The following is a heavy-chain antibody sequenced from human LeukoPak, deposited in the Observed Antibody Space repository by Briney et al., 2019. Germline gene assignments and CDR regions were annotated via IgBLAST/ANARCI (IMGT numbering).Heavy chain of an antibody. V-gene: IGHV3-30-3*01. Sequence: GGSLRLSCAASGFTFSSYAMHWVRQAPSKGLEWVAVISYDGSNKYYADSVKGRFTISRDNSKNTLYLQMNSLRAEDTAVYYCARGYASGSYWIDYWGQGTLVTVSS. CDR1: GFTFSSYA. CDR3: ARGYASGSYWIDY. D-gene: IGHD3-10*01. CDR2: ISYDGSNK. J-gene: IGHJ4*02.